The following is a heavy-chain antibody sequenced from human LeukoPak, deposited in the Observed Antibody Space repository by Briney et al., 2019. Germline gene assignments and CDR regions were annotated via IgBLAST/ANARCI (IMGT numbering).Heavy chain of an antibody. CDR1: GYTFTGSY. V-gene: IGHV1-46*01. D-gene: IGHD1-26*01. CDR3: ARDNSVGETAWWFDP. J-gene: IGHJ5*02. CDR2: INPSGSSA. Sequence: ASVKVSCKASGYTFTGSYMHWVRQAPGQGLEWMGFINPSGSSAAYAQKFQGRLTMTRDMFTSTDYMELTSLTSDDTAVYYCARDNSVGETAWWFDPWGQGTLVTVSS.